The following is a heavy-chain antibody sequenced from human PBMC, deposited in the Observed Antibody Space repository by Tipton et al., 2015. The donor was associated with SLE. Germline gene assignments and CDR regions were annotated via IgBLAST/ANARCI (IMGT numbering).Heavy chain of an antibody. J-gene: IGHJ4*02. D-gene: IGHD3-22*01. CDR2: IKQDGSEK. Sequence: LSLTCAASGFTFSSYWMSWVRQAPGKGLEWVANIKQDGSEKYYVDSVKGRFTISRDNAKNSLYLQMNSLRAEDTAVYYCARDHDYYDSSGYYYYHYFDYWGQGPLVTVSS. V-gene: IGHV3-7*01. CDR3: ARDHDYYDSSGYYYYHYFDY. CDR1: GFTFSSYW.